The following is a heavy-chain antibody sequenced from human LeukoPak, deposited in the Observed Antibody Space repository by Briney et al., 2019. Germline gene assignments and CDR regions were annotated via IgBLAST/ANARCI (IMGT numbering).Heavy chain of an antibody. Sequence: PGGSLRPSCAASGFAFSDYAMSWVRQAPGKGLEWVSAISGSGDSTYYADTVKGRFTISRDSSKNTMYLQMNSLRAEDTAVYYCAKNLGAGGVATIFDYWGQGTLVTVSS. CDR3: AKNLGAGGVATIFDY. CDR2: ISGSGDST. V-gene: IGHV3-23*01. D-gene: IGHD5-12*01. CDR1: GFAFSDYA. J-gene: IGHJ4*02.